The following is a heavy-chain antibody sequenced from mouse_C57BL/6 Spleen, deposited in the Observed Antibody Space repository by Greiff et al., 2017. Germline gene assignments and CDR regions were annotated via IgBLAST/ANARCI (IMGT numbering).Heavy chain of an antibody. CDR1: GYTFTSYW. D-gene: IGHD2-5*01. CDR2: IYPGSGST. Sequence: QVQLQQPGAELVKPGASVKMSCKASGYTFTSYWITWVKQRPGQGLEWIGDIYPGSGSTNYNEKFKSKGTLTVDTSSSTAYMQLSSLTSEDSAVYYCARGDYSNFDFDYWGQGTTLTVSS. CDR3: ARGDYSNFDFDY. V-gene: IGHV1-55*01. J-gene: IGHJ2*01.